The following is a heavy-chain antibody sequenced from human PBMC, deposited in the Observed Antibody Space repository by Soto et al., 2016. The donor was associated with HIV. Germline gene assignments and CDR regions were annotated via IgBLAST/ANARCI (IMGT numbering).Heavy chain of an antibody. CDR3: ARDRGDRQYYFDY. CDR2: ISSSNITI. J-gene: IGHJ4*02. CDR1: GFIFRSYS. V-gene: IGHV3-48*01. Sequence: EVQLVESGGGLVQPGGSLRLSCAASGFIFRSYSMNWVRQAPGKGLEWISYISSSNITIYYADSVKGRFTISRDNAKNSLYLQMNSLRAEDTAVYYCARDRGDRQYYFDYWGQGTLVTVSS. D-gene: IGHD3-10*01.